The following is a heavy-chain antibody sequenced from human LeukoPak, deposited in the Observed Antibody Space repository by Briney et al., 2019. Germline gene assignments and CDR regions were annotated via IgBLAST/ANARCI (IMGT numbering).Heavy chain of an antibody. V-gene: IGHV3-48*03. CDR1: GFTFSNYE. CDR2: IGTSGGGI. D-gene: IGHD5-24*01. CDR3: ARGSRWLQLYGYYYYGMDV. Sequence: GGSLRLSCAASGFTFSNYEMNWVRQAPGKGLEWLSYIGTSGGGIQYADSVKGRFTISRDNAKNSLYLQMNSLRAEDTAVYYCARGSRWLQLYGYYYYGMDVWGQGTTVTVSS. J-gene: IGHJ6*02.